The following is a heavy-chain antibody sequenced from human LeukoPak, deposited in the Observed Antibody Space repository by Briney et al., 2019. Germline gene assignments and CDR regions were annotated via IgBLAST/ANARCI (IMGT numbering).Heavy chain of an antibody. J-gene: IGHJ4*02. CDR1: GFTVSSNY. V-gene: IGHV3-66*02. CDR2: IYSGGST. D-gene: IGHD1-26*01. Sequence: GGSLRLSCAAPGFTVSSNYMSWVRQAPGKGLEWVSVIYSGGSTYYADSVKGRFTISRDNSKNTLYLQMNSLRAEDTAVYYCAARLVGAFDYWGPGTLVTVSS. CDR3: AARLVGAFDY.